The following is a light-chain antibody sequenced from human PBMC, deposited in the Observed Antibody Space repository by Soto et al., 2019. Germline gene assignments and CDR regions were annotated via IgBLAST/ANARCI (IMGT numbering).Light chain of an antibody. J-gene: IGKJ1*01. Sequence: EIRMTQSPSSLSASVRGRVTITCRASQSITNWLAWYQQKPGNAPKLLIYDASSLESGVPSRFSGGGFGTEFTLTINSLQPDDFATYYCQQYNTYSTFGQGTKVDIK. V-gene: IGKV1-5*01. CDR3: QQYNTYST. CDR1: QSITNW. CDR2: DAS.